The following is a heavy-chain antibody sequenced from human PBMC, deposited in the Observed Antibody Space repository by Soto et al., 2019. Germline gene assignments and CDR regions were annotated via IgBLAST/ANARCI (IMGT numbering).Heavy chain of an antibody. J-gene: IGHJ4*02. D-gene: IGHD6-19*01. CDR1: GYTFTSYV. CDR3: ARDAAVGRFDF. V-gene: IGHV1-18*01. CDR2: ISAHNGNT. Sequence: QVQLVQSGAEVKKPVASVKVSCKASGYTFTSYVISWVLQAPGHGRQWMGWISAHNGNTNHAEKPQGRVTMTTDTSTSTAYMELRRLRSDDAAVYYCARDAAVGRFDFWGQGTLVTVSS.